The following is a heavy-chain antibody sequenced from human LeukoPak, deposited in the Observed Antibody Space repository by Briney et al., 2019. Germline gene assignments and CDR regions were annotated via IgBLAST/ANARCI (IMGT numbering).Heavy chain of an antibody. Sequence: SETLSLTCTVSGGSISSSSYCWGCIRQPPGQGLEWIGRIYYDGRTYYNPSLKSGVIISVDKSKNQFSLKLSSVTAADTAVYYCARHLGGHNWFDPWGQGTLVTVSS. CDR1: GGSISSSSYC. CDR2: IYYDGRT. CDR3: ARHLGGHNWFDP. V-gene: IGHV4-39*01. J-gene: IGHJ5*02. D-gene: IGHD3-16*01.